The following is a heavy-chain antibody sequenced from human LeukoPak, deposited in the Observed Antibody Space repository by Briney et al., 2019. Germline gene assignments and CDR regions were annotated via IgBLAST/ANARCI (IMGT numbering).Heavy chain of an antibody. CDR2: LYSEGGRT. D-gene: IGHD4-23*01. V-gene: IGHV3-74*01. Sequence: PGGSLRLSCVASGFTFSNDWMHWVRQAPGKGLVWVSRLYSEGGRTYYADPVKGRFTISRDNAKNTLYLQMNSLRAEDTAVYYCARDRGDYGGNGYYFDYWGQGTLVTVSS. CDR3: ARDRGDYGGNGYYFDY. J-gene: IGHJ4*02. CDR1: GFTFSNDW.